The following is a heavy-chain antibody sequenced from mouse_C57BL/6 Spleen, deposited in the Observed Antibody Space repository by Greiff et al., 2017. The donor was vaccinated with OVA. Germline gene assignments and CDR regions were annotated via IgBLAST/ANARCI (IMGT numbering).Heavy chain of an antibody. CDR2: IYPGDGDT. CDR3: ARGYFTGENAMDY. CDR1: GYAFSSSW. Sequence: QVQLQQSGPELVKPGASVKISCKASGYAFSSSWMNWVKQRPGKGLEWIGRIYPGDGDTNYNGKFKGKATLTADKSSSTAYMQLSSLTSEDSAVYFCARGYFTGENAMDYWGQGTSVTVSS. V-gene: IGHV1-82*01. D-gene: IGHD1-1*01. J-gene: IGHJ4*01.